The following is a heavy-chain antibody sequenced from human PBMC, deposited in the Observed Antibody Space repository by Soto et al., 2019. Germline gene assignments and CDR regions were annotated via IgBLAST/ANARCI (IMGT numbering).Heavy chain of an antibody. CDR2: INHSGST. CDR1: GGSFSGYY. J-gene: IGHJ5*02. CDR3: ASDGGSSSWYNLLDP. Sequence: SETLSLTCAVYGGSFSGYYWSWIRQPPGKGLEWIGEINHSGSTNYNPSLKSRVTISVDTSKNQFSLKLSSVTAADTAVYYCASDGGSSSWYNLLDPWAQGSLVIVSS. D-gene: IGHD6-13*01. V-gene: IGHV4-34*01.